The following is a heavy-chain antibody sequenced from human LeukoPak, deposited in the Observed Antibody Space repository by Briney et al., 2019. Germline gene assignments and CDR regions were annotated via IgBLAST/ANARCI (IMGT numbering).Heavy chain of an antibody. J-gene: IGHJ4*02. V-gene: IGHV3-23*01. CDR1: GFTFSSYA. D-gene: IGHD6-19*01. Sequence: PGGSLRLFCAASGFTFSSYAMSWVRQAPGKGLEWVSAISGSCGSTYYADSVKGRVTISRDNSKNSLYLQKNSLRAEDTGVYYCAKLGDIAVADYFDYWGQGTLVTVSS. CDR2: ISGSCGST. CDR3: AKLGDIAVADYFDY.